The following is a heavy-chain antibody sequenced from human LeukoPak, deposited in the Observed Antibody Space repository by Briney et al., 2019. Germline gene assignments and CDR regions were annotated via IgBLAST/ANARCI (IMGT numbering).Heavy chain of an antibody. CDR2: IYHSGST. J-gene: IGHJ5*02. V-gene: IGHV4-38-2*02. D-gene: IGHD3-16*01. CDR3: AREGEGEDPDGGFHNWFDP. CDR1: GYSISSGYY. Sequence: SETLSLTCTVSGYSISSGYYWGWIRQPPGKGLEWIGSIYHSGSTYYNPSLKSRVTISVDTSKNQFSLKLSSVTAADTAVYYCAREGEGEDPDGGFHNWFDPWGQGTLVTVSS.